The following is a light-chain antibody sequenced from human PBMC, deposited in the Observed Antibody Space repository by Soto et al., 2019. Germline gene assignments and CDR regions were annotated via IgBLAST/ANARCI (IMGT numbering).Light chain of an antibody. J-gene: IGKJ1*01. Sequence: DSQMTQSPSTLSASVGDRVTITCRASQSISSWLAWYQQKPGKAPKLLIYKASSLESGVPSRFSGSGSGTEFTLTISSLQPDDFATYYRQQYNSYSTFGQGNKVDIK. CDR3: QQYNSYST. CDR2: KAS. CDR1: QSISSW. V-gene: IGKV1-5*03.